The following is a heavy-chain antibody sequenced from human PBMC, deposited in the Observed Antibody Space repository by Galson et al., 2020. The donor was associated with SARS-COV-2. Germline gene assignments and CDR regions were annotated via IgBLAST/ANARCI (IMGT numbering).Heavy chain of an antibody. CDR1: GGSISSYY. D-gene: IGHD2-15*01. CDR2: IYYSGST. CDR3: ARAEYCSGGSCEGYYYYMDV. V-gene: IGHV4-59*01. Sequence: SQTLSLTCTVSGGSISSYYWSWIRQPPGKGLEWIGYIYYSGSTNYNPSPKSRVTISVDTSKNQFSLKLSSVTAADTAVYYCARAEYCSGGSCEGYYYYMDVWGKGTTVTVSS. J-gene: IGHJ6*03.